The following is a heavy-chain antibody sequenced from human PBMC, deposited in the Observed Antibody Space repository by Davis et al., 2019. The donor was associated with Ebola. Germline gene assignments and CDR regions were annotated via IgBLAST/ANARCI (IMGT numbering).Heavy chain of an antibody. CDR2: INWNGGST. V-gene: IGHV3-20*04. CDR1: GFTFDDYG. CDR3: AKDWRGYSYGTPSSMDV. D-gene: IGHD5-18*01. Sequence: GGSLRLSCAASGFTFDDYGMSWVRHAPGKGLEWVSGINWNGGSTGYADSVKGRFTISRDNAKDSLYLQMNSLRAEDTAVYYCAKDWRGYSYGTPSSMDVWGQGTTVTVSS. J-gene: IGHJ6*02.